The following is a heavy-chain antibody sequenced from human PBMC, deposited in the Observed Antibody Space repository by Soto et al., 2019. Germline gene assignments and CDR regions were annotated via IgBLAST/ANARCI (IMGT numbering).Heavy chain of an antibody. Sequence: GGSLRLSCAASGFTFSSYWMSWVRQAPGKGLEWVANIKQDGSEKYYVDSVKGRFTISRDNAKNSLYLQMNSLRAEDTAVYYCARVFSGSYWPYYYYYYGMDVWGQGTTVTVSS. CDR2: IKQDGSEK. J-gene: IGHJ6*02. D-gene: IGHD1-26*01. CDR3: ARVFSGSYWPYYYYYYGMDV. CDR1: GFTFSSYW. V-gene: IGHV3-7*01.